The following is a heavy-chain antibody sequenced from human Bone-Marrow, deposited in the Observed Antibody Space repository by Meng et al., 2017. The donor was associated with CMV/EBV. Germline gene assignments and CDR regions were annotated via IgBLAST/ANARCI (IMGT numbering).Heavy chain of an antibody. CDR2: IRSKATSYAT. CDR3: ITTAGTDFDY. V-gene: IGHV3-73*01. Sequence: AASGFDSSGSAMRCVRQASGKGHEWVGRIRSKATSYATAYAASVTGRFTISRDDSKNTAYLQMNSLKTEDTAVYYCITTAGTDFDYWGQGTLVTVSS. J-gene: IGHJ4*02. CDR1: GFDSSGSA. D-gene: IGHD6-13*01.